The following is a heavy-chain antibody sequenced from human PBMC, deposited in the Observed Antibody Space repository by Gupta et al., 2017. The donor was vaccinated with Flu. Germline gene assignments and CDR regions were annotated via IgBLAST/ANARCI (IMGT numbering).Heavy chain of an antibody. D-gene: IGHD6-13*01. CDR3: ARDQGSSWYYNFFDQ. J-gene: IGHJ4*02. CDR2: ITSNSDTK. Sequence: QAPGKGLEWVSHITSNSDTKYYADSVKGRCTISRDNAKSALYLHMDSLRVEDTAIYYCARDQGSSWYYNFFDQWGQGTLVTVSS. V-gene: IGHV3-48*01.